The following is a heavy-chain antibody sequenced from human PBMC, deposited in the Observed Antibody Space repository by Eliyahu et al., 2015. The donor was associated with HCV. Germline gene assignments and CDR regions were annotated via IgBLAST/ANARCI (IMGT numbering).Heavy chain of an antibody. CDR3: ARGSYSSGWSGLYYFDY. CDR2: INPNSGGT. V-gene: IGHV1-2*02. J-gene: IGHJ4*02. CDR1: GYTFTGYY. D-gene: IGHD6-19*01. Sequence: QVQLVQSGAEVKKPGASVKVSCKASGYTFTGYYMHWVRQAPGQGLEWMGWINPNSGGTNYAQKFQGRVTMTRDTSISTAYMELSRLRSDDTAVYYCARGSYSSGWSGLYYFDYWGQGTLVTVSS.